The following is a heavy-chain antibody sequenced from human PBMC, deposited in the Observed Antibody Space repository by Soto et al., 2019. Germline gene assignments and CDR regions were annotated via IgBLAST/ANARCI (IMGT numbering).Heavy chain of an antibody. CDR3: ARGKIAVPCTQYYGLDV. CDR2: ISSSGGNI. D-gene: IGHD6-19*01. Sequence: EVQLVESGGGLVQPGGSLRLSCAASGFTFSSYSMNWVRQAPGKGLEWIAYISSSGGNILYADSVRGRFTISRDDAKNSLYLQMKRLRDEETAIYYCARGKIAVPCTQYYGLDVWGQGTTVNVSS. J-gene: IGHJ6*02. V-gene: IGHV3-48*02. CDR1: GFTFSSYS.